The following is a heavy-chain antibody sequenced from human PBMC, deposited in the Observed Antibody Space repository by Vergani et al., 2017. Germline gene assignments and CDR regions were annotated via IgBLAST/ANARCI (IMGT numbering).Heavy chain of an antibody. CDR1: GGSISSGSYY. V-gene: IGHV4-61*02. J-gene: IGHJ3*02. CDR3: ARDEYRTYYYDSSGPRAFDI. CDR2: IYTSGST. Sequence: QVQLQESGPGLVKPSQTLSLTCTVSGGSISSGSYYWSWIRQPAGKGLEWIGRIYTSGSTNYNPSLKSRVTISVDTSKNQFSLKLSSVTAADTAVYYCARDEYRTYYYDSSGPRAFDIWGQGTMVTVSS. D-gene: IGHD3-22*01.